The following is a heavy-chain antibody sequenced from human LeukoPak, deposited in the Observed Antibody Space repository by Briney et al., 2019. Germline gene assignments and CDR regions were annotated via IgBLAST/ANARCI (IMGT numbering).Heavy chain of an antibody. V-gene: IGHV3-23*01. Sequence: GGSLRLSCAASGFTFRSYAMSWVRRALGKGLEWVAGISGTGGYRYYGDSVKGRFTISRDNPQNELYLQMNSLRAEDTAVYYCRIMVYARELDNWGQGTLVTVSS. CDR3: RIMVYARELDN. CDR1: GFTFRSYA. J-gene: IGHJ4*02. CDR2: ISGTGGYR. D-gene: IGHD2-8*01.